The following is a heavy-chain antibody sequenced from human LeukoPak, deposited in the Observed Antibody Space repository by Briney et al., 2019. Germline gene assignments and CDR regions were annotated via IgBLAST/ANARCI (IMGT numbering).Heavy chain of an antibody. CDR3: ARNGYSGYDLEFRYYYYYMDV. Sequence: ASETLSLTCTDSAGSFSIDYWSWIRQAPGKGLEYIGYTSYSGSTNYNPSLKSRVTFSLDTSKNHFSLKLSSVTAADTAVYYCARNGYSGYDLEFRYYYYYMDVWGKGTTVTVSS. J-gene: IGHJ6*03. D-gene: IGHD5-12*01. CDR1: AGSFSIDY. V-gene: IGHV4-59*01. CDR2: TSYSGST.